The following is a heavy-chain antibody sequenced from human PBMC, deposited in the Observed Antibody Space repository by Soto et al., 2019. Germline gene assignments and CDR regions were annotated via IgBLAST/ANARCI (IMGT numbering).Heavy chain of an antibody. D-gene: IGHD1-1*01. CDR3: ARGRYGDY. J-gene: IGHJ4*02. CDR1: GYDFTTYG. Sequence: QVHLVQSGAEVKKPGASVKVSCKGSGYDFTTYGITWVRQAPGQGLEWMAWISAHNGNTDYAQKLQGRVTVTRDTSTSTAYTELRSLRSEDTAVYYCARGRYGDYWGQGALVTVSS. V-gene: IGHV1-18*01. CDR2: ISAHNGNT.